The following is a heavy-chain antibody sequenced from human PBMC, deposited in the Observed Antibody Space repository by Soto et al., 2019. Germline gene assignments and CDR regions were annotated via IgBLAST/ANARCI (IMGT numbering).Heavy chain of an antibody. V-gene: IGHV3-7*03. CDR1: GLTFSGHW. CDR3: TSRPSGMTYHAVFDF. D-gene: IGHD2-21*02. Sequence: GGSLRLSCAASGLTFSGHWMTWARQTPGEGLQWVAAIKPDGSETFYVDPVKGRFTISRDNARNSLFLQMDSLRAEDTAVYYCTSRPSGMTYHAVFDFWGQGTLVTVSS. J-gene: IGHJ4*02. CDR2: IKPDGSET.